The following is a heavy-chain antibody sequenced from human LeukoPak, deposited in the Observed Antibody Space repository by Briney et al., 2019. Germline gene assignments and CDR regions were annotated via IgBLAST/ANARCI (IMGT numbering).Heavy chain of an antibody. CDR3: ARDKMTGDSHFDY. D-gene: IGHD7-27*01. CDR1: GFTFGKYW. V-gene: IGHV3-7*01. CDR2: IKQDGSEK. J-gene: IGHJ4*02. Sequence: PGGSLRLSCVASGFTFGKYWMSWVRQAPGKGLEWVAHIKQDGSEKNYVDSVKGRFTISRDNAKNSLLLQMDGLRVEDTAVYYCARDKMTGDSHFDYWGQGTLVTVSS.